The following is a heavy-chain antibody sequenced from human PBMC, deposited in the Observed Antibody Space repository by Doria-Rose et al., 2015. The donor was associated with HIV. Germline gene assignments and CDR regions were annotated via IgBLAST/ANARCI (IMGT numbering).Heavy chain of an antibody. J-gene: IGHJ4*02. CDR1: GVSLSSPGMG. D-gene: IGHD6-13*01. CDR3: ARIKSSRWYHKYYFDF. CDR2: IFSDDER. Sequence: QVTLKESGPVLVKPTETLTLTCTVSGVSLSSPGMGVSWIRQPPGKALEWLGNIFSDDERSYKTSLKSRLTISRGTSKSQVVLTMTDMVPVDTATYYCARIKSSRWYHKYYFDFWGQGTLVIV. V-gene: IGHV2-26*01.